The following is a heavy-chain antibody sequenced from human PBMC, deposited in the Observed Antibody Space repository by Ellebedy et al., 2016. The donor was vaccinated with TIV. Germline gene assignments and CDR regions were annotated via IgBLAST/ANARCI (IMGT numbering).Heavy chain of an antibody. D-gene: IGHD5-24*01. J-gene: IGHJ4*02. CDR1: GYTFTGYH. CDR2: IYPYNGGT. V-gene: IGHV1-2*02. Sequence: ASVKVSCKASGYTFTGYHIHWVRQAPGQGLEWMGWIYPYNGGTNYAQKFQGRVTMTRDTSISTGYMELSGLKSDDTAVYYCARDGYTTAFDYWGQGTLVTVSS. CDR3: ARDGYTTAFDY.